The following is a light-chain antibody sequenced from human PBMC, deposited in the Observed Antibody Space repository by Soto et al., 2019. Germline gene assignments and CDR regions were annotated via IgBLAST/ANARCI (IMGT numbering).Light chain of an antibody. CDR3: QQYNSYPLT. Sequence: DIQMTQSPSTLSASVGDRGTITCRASQSLSSWLAWYQQKPGKAPMLLIYDASSLESGVPSRFSVSGSGTEFTLTISSLQPDDFATYYCQQYNSYPLTFGGGTTVDIK. V-gene: IGKV1-5*01. CDR1: QSLSSW. CDR2: DAS. J-gene: IGKJ4*01.